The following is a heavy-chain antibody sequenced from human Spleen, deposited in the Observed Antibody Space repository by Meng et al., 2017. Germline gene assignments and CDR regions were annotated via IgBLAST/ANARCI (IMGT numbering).Heavy chain of an antibody. D-gene: IGHD4-17*01. J-gene: IGHJ4*02. Sequence: EVQLGESGEGLTQPVGSLRLSCAASGLTVRINYMCWVRQARGQGLEWVSVIYSGGSTFYADSVKGRFTISRDDSKSTVYLHMNSLRAEDTAVYYCARCYGDYVLDYWGQGTLVTVSS. V-gene: IGHV3-53*01. CDR3: ARCYGDYVLDY. CDR1: GLTVRINY. CDR2: IYSGGST.